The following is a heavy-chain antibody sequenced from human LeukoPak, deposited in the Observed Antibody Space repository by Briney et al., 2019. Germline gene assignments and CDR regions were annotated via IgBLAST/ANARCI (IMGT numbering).Heavy chain of an antibody. J-gene: IGHJ3*02. CDR2: IDGDGT. Sequence: GGSLRLSCVASGVTVSNHMSWVRQAPGKGLGWVSIIDGDGTYYADSVKGRFAISRDNSKNTLYLQVNSLRAEDTAVYYCARCSYGRPLVNIWGQGTMVTVAS. CDR3: ARCSYGRPLVNI. D-gene: IGHD3-10*02. V-gene: IGHV3-66*01. CDR1: GVTVSNH.